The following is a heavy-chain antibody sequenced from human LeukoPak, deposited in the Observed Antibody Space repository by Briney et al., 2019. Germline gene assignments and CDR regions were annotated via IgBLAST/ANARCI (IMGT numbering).Heavy chain of an antibody. CDR1: GGSFSGYY. V-gene: IGHV4-34*01. Sequence: PSETLSLACAVYGGSFSGYYWGWIRQPPGKGLEWIGEINHSGSTNYNPSLKSRVTISVDTSKKQFSLKLSSVTAADTAVYYCARGRVYGSGSYSLALRWGQGTLVSVSS. D-gene: IGHD3-10*01. J-gene: IGHJ4*02. CDR2: INHSGST. CDR3: ARGRVYGSGSYSLALR.